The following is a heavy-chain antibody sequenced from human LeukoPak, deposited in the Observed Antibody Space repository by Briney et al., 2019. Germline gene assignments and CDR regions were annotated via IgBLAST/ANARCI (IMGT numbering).Heavy chain of an antibody. D-gene: IGHD6-19*01. Sequence: GGSLRISCAASGFTFSRFLMHWVRQAPGKGLVWVSLISNDGRTTRYADSVKGRFTISRDNAKDTLYLEINSLRAEDTAVYYCARDLAGSIDYWGQGTLVTVSS. CDR2: ISNDGRTT. CDR1: GFTFSRFL. J-gene: IGHJ4*02. V-gene: IGHV3-74*01. CDR3: ARDLAGSIDY.